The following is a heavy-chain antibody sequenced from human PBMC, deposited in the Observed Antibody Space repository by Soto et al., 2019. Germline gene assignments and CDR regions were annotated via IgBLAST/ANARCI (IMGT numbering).Heavy chain of an antibody. J-gene: IGHJ4*02. CDR3: ARRGSGSYYDY. CDR1: GFTFSSYA. Sequence: EVQLLESGGGLVQPGGSLRLSCAASGFTFSSYAMRWVRQAPGKGLEWVSAISGSGDSTYYADSVKGRFTTSRDNSKNTLYLQMNRLRAEDTAVYDCARRGSGSYYDYWGQGTLVTVSS. CDR2: ISGSGDST. V-gene: IGHV3-23*01. D-gene: IGHD1-26*01.